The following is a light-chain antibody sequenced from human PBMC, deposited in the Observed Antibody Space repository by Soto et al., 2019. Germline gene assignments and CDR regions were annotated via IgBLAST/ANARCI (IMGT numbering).Light chain of an antibody. Sequence: QSALSQPASVSGSPGQSITISCTGTSNDVGYYNYVSWYQQHPGQAPKLMISEVTTRPSGVSDRFSGSKSGNTASLTISGLQAEDEDDYYCSSYTSSSTLYVFGTGTKVTVL. V-gene: IGLV2-14*01. CDR3: SSYTSSSTLYV. CDR2: EVT. CDR1: SNDVGYYNY. J-gene: IGLJ1*01.